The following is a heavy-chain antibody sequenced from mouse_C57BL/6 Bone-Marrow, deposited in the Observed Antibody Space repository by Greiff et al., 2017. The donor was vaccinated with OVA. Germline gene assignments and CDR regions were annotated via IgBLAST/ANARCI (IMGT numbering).Heavy chain of an antibody. CDR1: GYTFTSYW. D-gene: IGHD1-1*01. Sequence: QVQLQQPGAELVRPGSSVKLSCKASGYTFTSYWMDWVKQRPGQGLEWIGNIYPSDSDTHYTPKFKDKATLTVDKSSSTAYMQLSRLTSEDSAVYYCARRGAWSYYYGSSPYYYAMDYWGQGTSVTVSS. CDR2: IYPSDSDT. V-gene: IGHV1-61*01. J-gene: IGHJ4*01. CDR3: ARRGAWSYYYGSSPYYYAMDY.